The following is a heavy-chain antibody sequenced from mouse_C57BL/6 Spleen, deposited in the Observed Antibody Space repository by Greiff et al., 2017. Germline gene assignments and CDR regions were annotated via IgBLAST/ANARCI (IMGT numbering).Heavy chain of an antibody. CDR2: IYWDDDK. CDR3: ARHYGSSFYYYAMDY. J-gene: IGHJ4*01. Sequence: QVTLKVCGPGILQSSQTLSPTCSFSGFSLSTSGMGVSWIRQPSGKGLEWLAHIYWDDDKRYNPSLKSRLTISKDTSRNQVFLKITSVDTADTATYYCARHYGSSFYYYAMDYWGQGTSVTVSS. D-gene: IGHD1-1*01. CDR1: GFSLSTSGMG. V-gene: IGHV8-12*01.